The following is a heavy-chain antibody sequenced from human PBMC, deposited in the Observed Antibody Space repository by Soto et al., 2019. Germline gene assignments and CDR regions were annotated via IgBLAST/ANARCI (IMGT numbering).Heavy chain of an antibody. CDR2: IYSDGST. J-gene: IGHJ6*03. CDR1: GFTVSSNY. Sequence: GWSLRLSCAASGFTVSSNYMSWVRQAPGKGLEWVSIIYSDGSTYYADSVKGRFTISRDNSKNTLHLQMNSLRAEDTAVYYCARDRATVTTYYSYYYMDVWGKGTTVTVSS. V-gene: IGHV3-66*01. CDR3: ARDRATVTTYYSYYYMDV. D-gene: IGHD4-17*01.